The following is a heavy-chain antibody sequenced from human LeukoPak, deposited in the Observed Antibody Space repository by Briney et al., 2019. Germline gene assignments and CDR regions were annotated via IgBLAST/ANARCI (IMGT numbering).Heavy chain of an antibody. CDR1: GGSIGGHY. CDR2: IYYTGSA. J-gene: IGHJ5*01. Sequence: SDTLSLTCNVSGGSIGGHYWTWIRQPPGKGLEWIGYIYYTGSANYHPSLTSRVTMSVDTSKNLFSLELTSVTAADTAVYFCARDLERGVIGGFDSWGQGTLVIVSS. CDR3: ARDLERGVIGGFDS. V-gene: IGHV4-59*11. D-gene: IGHD3-10*01.